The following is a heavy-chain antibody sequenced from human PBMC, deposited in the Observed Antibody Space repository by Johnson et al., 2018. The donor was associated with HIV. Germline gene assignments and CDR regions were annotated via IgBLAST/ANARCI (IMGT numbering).Heavy chain of an antibody. CDR2: IYSGGDT. Sequence: MLLVESGGGLVQPGGSLRLSCAASGFIVRSNYMNWVRQAPGKGLEWVSVIYSGGDTYYSDSVMGRFTISRDTSKNTLYLQMNSLRAEDTALYYCAKAFWSGYYPHAFDIWGQGTMVTVSS. J-gene: IGHJ3*02. D-gene: IGHD3-3*01. V-gene: IGHV3-66*01. CDR3: AKAFWSGYYPHAFDI. CDR1: GFIVRSNY.